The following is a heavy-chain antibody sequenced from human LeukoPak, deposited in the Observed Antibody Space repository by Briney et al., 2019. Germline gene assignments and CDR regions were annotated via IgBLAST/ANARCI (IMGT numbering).Heavy chain of an antibody. D-gene: IGHD3-10*01. CDR3: VGSGMSGVNFDL. V-gene: IGHV4-4*07. J-gene: IGHJ4*02. CDR1: GDSITTFY. Sequence: ASETLSLTCTVSGDSITTFYWNWIRQPAGKGLEWIGRIYASGSTNYNPSLMSRVTMSVDTSKNQFSLRLSSVTAADTAVYFCVGSGMSGVNFDLWGQGTLVTVSS. CDR2: IYASGST.